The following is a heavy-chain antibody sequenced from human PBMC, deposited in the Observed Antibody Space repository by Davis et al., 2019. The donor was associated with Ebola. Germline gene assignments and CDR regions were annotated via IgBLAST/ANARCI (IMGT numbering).Heavy chain of an antibody. CDR2: ISGSGGST. D-gene: IGHD2-15*01. Sequence: GESLKISCTDSVITFSSYAMTWVRQAPGKGLEWVSAISGSGGSTYYADSVKGRFTISRDNSKNPLYLQMNSLRAEDTAVYYCERDPVVVVAATSYYYYGMDVWGKGTTVTVSS. CDR3: ERDPVVVVAATSYYYYGMDV. CDR1: VITFSSYA. V-gene: IGHV3-23*01. J-gene: IGHJ6*04.